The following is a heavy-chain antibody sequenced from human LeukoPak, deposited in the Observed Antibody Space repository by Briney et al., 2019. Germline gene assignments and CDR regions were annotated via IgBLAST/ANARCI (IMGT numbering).Heavy chain of an antibody. CDR2: ISGPGTST. D-gene: IGHD4-23*01. V-gene: IGHV3-23*01. Sequence: GGSLRLSCAASEFTFGEYALSWVRQTPVKGLEWVSTISGPGTSTYYADSVKGRFTISRDNSKNTLFLQMNSLRAEDTAVYYCASLYDYGGNSDFDYWGQGTLVAVFS. CDR1: EFTFGEYA. J-gene: IGHJ4*02. CDR3: ASLYDYGGNSDFDY.